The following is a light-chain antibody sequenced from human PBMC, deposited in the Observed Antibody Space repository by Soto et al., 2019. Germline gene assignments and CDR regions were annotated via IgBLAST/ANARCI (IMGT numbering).Light chain of an antibody. Sequence: QSALTQPPSASGSPGQSVTVSCTGSSSDIGDYNYVSWYQQHSGKAPKLIIYEVKKRPSGVPDRFSGSKSGNTASLTVSGLQAVDEADHYCSSYTGNNNFVFGSGTKVTVL. CDR3: SSYTGNNNFV. J-gene: IGLJ1*01. CDR1: SSDIGDYNY. CDR2: EVK. V-gene: IGLV2-8*01.